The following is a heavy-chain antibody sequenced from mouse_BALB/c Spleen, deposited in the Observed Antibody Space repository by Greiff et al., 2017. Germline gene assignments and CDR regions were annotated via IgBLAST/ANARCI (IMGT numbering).Heavy chain of an antibody. D-gene: IGHD1-2*01. CDR2: ISSGGST. CDR3: ARRGYYGYGDAMDY. Sequence: EVQLVESGGGLVKPGGSLKLSCAASGFTFSSYAMSWVRQTPEKRLEWVASISSGGSTYYPDSVKGRFTISRDNARNILYLQMSSLRSEDTAMYYCARRGYYGYGDAMDYWGQGTSVTVSS. V-gene: IGHV5-6-5*01. CDR1: GFTFSSYA. J-gene: IGHJ4*01.